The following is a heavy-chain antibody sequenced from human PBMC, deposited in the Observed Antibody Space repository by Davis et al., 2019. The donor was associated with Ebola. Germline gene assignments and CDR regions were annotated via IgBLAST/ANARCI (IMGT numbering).Heavy chain of an antibody. V-gene: IGHV3-23*01. Sequence: GESLKISCAASGFTFSSYAMSWVRQAPGKGLEWVSAISGSGGSTYYADSVKGRFTISRDNAKNSLYLQMNSLRAEDTDMSYCARPRQWLVSEAFAIWGQGTMVTVSS. CDR3: ARPRQWLVSEAFAI. J-gene: IGHJ3*02. CDR2: ISGSGGST. D-gene: IGHD6-19*01. CDR1: GFTFSSYA.